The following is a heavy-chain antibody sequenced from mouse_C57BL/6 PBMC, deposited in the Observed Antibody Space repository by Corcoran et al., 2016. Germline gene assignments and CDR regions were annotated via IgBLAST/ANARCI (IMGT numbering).Heavy chain of an antibody. V-gene: IGHV3-6*01. CDR1: GYSITSGYY. Sequence: DVQLQESGPGLVKPSQSLSLTCSVNGYSITSGYYWNWIRQFPGNKLEWMGYISYDGSNNYNPSLKNRISITRDTSKNQFFLKLNSVTTEDTATYYCARERMYYSNPGAMDYWGQGTSVTVSS. CDR3: ARERMYYSNPGAMDY. J-gene: IGHJ4*01. D-gene: IGHD2-5*01. CDR2: ISYDGSN.